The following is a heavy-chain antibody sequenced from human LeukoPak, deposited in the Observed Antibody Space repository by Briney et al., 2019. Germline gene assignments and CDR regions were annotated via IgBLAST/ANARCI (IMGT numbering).Heavy chain of an antibody. V-gene: IGHV3-21*01. CDR1: GFTFSSYS. CDR2: ISSSSSYI. J-gene: IGHJ4*02. D-gene: IGHD6-13*01. Sequence: PGGSLRLSCAASGFTFSSYSMNRVRQAPGKGLEWVSSISSSSSYIYYADSVKGRFTISRDNAKNSLYLQMNSLRAEDTAVYYCARGLNVRSYSSSEDWGQGTLVTVSS. CDR3: ARGLNVRSYSSSED.